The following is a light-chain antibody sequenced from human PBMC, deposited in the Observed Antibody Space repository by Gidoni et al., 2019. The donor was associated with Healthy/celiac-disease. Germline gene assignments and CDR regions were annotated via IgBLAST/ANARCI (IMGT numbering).Light chain of an antibody. V-gene: IGLV1-40*01. CDR1: SSNIWAGYD. J-gene: IGLJ1*01. Sequence: SVLTQPPSVSGAPGRRVTISCTGSSSNIWAGYDVHWYQQLPGTAPKLLIYGNSNRPSGVPDRFAGSKSGTSASLAITGLQAVDEADYYCQSYDSSLSGSKVFGTGTKVTVL. CDR2: GNS. CDR3: QSYDSSLSGSKV.